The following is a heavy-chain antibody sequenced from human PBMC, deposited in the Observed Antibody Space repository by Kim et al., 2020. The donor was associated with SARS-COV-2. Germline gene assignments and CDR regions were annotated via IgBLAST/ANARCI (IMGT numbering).Heavy chain of an antibody. Sequence: GRFTMSRDNAKKPLYLQMNSLRAEDTAVYYCAKDPPLSYDSSGYYVGEDYWGQGTLVTVSS. D-gene: IGHD3-22*01. CDR3: AKDPPLSYDSSGYYVGEDY. J-gene: IGHJ4*02. V-gene: IGHV3-23*01.